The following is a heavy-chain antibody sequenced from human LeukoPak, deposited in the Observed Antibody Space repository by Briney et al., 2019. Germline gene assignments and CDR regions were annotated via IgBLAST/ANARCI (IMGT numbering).Heavy chain of an antibody. J-gene: IGHJ4*02. D-gene: IGHD2-21*01. CDR2: IYENGGTT. V-gene: IGHV3-23*01. CDR1: GFTFRSHA. Sequence: GGSLRLSCVGSGFTFRSHAMSWVRQAPEKGLEFVSGIYENGGTTYYADSVKGRFSISRDNSKNALYLQMDGLRGEDTAVYYCAKDFRIGYSAHFDYWGQGALVTVSS. CDR3: AKDFRIGYSAHFDY.